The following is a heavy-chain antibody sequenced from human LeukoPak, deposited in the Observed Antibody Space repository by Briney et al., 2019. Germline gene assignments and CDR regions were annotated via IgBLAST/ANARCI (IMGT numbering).Heavy chain of an antibody. Sequence: ASVKVSCKASGYTFTSYGISWVRQAPGQGLEWMGWISAYNGNTNYAQKLQGRVTMTTDTSASTAYMELRSLRSDDTAVYYCARGPNYYGSGSYYMLGWLAPQRAWFDPWGQGTLVTVSS. CDR2: ISAYNGNT. J-gene: IGHJ5*02. V-gene: IGHV1-18*01. CDR1: GYTFTSYG. CDR3: ARGPNYYGSGSYYMLGWLAPQRAWFDP. D-gene: IGHD3-10*01.